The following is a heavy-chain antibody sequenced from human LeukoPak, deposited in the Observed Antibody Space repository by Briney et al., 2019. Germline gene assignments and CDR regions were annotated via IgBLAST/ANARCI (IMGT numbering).Heavy chain of an antibody. J-gene: IGHJ4*02. CDR1: GGSISSYY. CDR3: ARHYCSGGTCYSFDY. CDR2: ISYSGST. V-gene: IGHV4-59*08. Sequence: SETMSLTCSVSGGSISSYYWSWIRQPPGKGLEWIAYISYSGSTNYNPSLKSRVTISVDTSKNQFSLKLNSVTAADTALYYCARHYCSGGTCYSFDYWGQGTLVTVSS. D-gene: IGHD2-15*01.